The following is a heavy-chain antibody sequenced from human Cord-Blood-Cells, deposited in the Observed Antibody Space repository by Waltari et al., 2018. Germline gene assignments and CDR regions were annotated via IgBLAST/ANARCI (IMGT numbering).Heavy chain of an antibody. J-gene: IGHJ4*02. CDR1: GYTLTELS. Sequence: QVQLVQSGPAVKKPGASVTVSCNVSGYTLTELSMHWVRQAPGKGLAWMGGFDPEDGETIYAQKFQGRVTMTEDTSTDTAYMELSSLRSEDTAVYYCATAPDGSYGRNWGQGTLVTVSS. CDR3: ATAPDGSYGRN. V-gene: IGHV1-24*01. D-gene: IGHD1-26*01. CDR2: FDPEDGET.